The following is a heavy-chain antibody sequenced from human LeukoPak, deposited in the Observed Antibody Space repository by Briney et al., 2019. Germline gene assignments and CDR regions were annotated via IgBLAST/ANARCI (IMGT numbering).Heavy chain of an antibody. V-gene: IGHV1-2*02. D-gene: IGHD2-2*01. CDR2: INPYSGAI. J-gene: IGHJ4*02. Sequence: GASVKVSCKSSGFTFTDEYIHWVRQAPGQGLEWMGWINPYSGAINYAQKFQGRVTLTRDTSISTAYMELSRLTYGDTAVYYCARDPKSQLLLDYWGQGTLVTASS. CDR3: ARDPKSQLLLDY. CDR1: GFTFTDEY.